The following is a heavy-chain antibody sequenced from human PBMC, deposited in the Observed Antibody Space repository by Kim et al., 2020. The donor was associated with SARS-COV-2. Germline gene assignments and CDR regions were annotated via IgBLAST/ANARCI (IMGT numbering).Heavy chain of an antibody. CDR1: GYTFTSYG. J-gene: IGHJ6*02. V-gene: IGHV1-18*01. CDR2: ISAYNGNT. CDR3: ARDRHPTELIGLVGWGIGYYYYGMDV. D-gene: IGHD6-6*01. Sequence: ASVKVSCKASGYTFTSYGISWVRQAPGQGLEWMGWISAYNGNTNYAQKLQGRVTMTTDTSTSTAYMELRSLRSDDTAVYYCARDRHPTELIGLVGWGIGYYYYGMDVWGQGTTVTVSS.